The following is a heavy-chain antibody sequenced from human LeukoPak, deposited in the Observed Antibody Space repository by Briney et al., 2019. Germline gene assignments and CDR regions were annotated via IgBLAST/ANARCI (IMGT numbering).Heavy chain of an antibody. CDR1: GGSISSGGYY. J-gene: IGHJ6*02. Sequence: SQTLSLTCTVSGGSISSGGYYWSWIRQHPGKGLEWIGYIYYSGSTYYNPSLKGRVTISVDTSKNQFSLKLSSVTAADTAVYYCARDRTDATNYYYYGMDVWGQGTTVTVSS. CDR3: ARDRTDATNYYYYGMDV. V-gene: IGHV4-31*03. CDR2: IYYSGST.